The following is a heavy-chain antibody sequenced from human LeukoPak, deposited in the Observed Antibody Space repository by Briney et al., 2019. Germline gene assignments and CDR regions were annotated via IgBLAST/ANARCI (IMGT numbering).Heavy chain of an antibody. V-gene: IGHV3-23*01. CDR3: ARTVDSRSWYKVQYYYYYYMGV. CDR2: ISCSGGST. D-gene: IGHD6-13*01. CDR1: GFTFSSYA. J-gene: IGHJ6*03. Sequence: GGSLRLSFAASGFTFSSYAMSCVRQAPAKGLDSVSPISCSGGSTYYADSVKSRFTISRDNSKNTLYLQMNSLRAEDTAVYYCARTVDSRSWYKVQYYYYYYMGVWGKGTTVTVSS.